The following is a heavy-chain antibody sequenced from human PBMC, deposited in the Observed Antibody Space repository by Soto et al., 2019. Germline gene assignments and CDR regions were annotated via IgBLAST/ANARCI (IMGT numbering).Heavy chain of an antibody. CDR1: GGSISGYY. J-gene: IGHJ4*02. Sequence: QVQLQQSGLGLVKPSETLSLTCSVSGGSISGYYWNWFRQPAGKRPEWIGRIHSAGGSNYNPSLGSRVTMSVDTSKNQLSLKLRSVTAADTAVYYCARISGGPICWGQVTLVTVSS. CDR2: IHSAGGS. CDR3: ARISGGPIC. V-gene: IGHV4-4*07.